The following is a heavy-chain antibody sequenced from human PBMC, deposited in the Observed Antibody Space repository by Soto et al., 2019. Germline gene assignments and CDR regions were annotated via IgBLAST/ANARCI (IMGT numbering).Heavy chain of an antibody. CDR3: ARAPMVLSRSYFDS. V-gene: IGHV4-59*07. CDR2: ISYSGNT. J-gene: IGHJ4*02. CDR1: GFSIRNFY. Sequence: XDALFLTCPVSGFSIRNFYWSWIRQPPGKGLEWIGYISYSGNTNYNPSLKSRVSISVDTSKNQLSLNLTSVTAADTAVYYCARAPMVLSRSYFDSWGQGTPVTVSS. D-gene: IGHD2-8*01.